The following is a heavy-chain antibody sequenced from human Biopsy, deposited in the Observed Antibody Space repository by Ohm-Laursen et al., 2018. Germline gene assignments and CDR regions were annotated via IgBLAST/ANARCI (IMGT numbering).Heavy chain of an antibody. V-gene: IGHV4-59*08. Sequence: SDTLSLTYPVSGGSITADFWTWIRQTPGERLEWIGYRFHSGSPMYNPSLKSRVTISVDTSKSQFSLTLTSVTAADTAVYYCVRLNRRGNIIFFDYWGRGTLVTVSS. CDR2: RFHSGSP. D-gene: IGHD3/OR15-3a*01. J-gene: IGHJ4*02. CDR1: GGSITADF. CDR3: VRLNRRGNIIFFDY.